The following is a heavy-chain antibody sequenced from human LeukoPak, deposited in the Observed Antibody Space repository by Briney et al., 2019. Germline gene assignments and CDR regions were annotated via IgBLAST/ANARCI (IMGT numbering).Heavy chain of an antibody. CDR1: GFTFSSYW. V-gene: IGHV3-7*01. CDR3: ARGTGDYEYYFDY. CDR2: IKQDGSEK. J-gene: IGHJ4*02. D-gene: IGHD4-17*01. Sequence: GGSLRLSCAASGFTFSSYWMSSVRQAPGKGLEWVANIKQDGSEKYYVDSVKGRFPISRDNAKNSLYLQMNSLRAEDTAVYYCARGTGDYEYYFDYWGQGTLVTVSS.